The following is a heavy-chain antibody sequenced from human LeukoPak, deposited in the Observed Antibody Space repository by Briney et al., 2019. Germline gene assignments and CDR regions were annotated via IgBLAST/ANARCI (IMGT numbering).Heavy chain of an antibody. Sequence: ASVKVSCKASGYTFTGYYMHWVRQAPGQGLEWMGWINPNSGGTNYAQKFQGWVTMTRDTSISTAYMELSRLRSDDTAVYYCARGPYSNSREAFDIWGQGTMVTVSS. D-gene: IGHD6-13*01. V-gene: IGHV1-2*04. CDR2: INPNSGGT. CDR3: ARGPYSNSREAFDI. CDR1: GYTFTGYY. J-gene: IGHJ3*02.